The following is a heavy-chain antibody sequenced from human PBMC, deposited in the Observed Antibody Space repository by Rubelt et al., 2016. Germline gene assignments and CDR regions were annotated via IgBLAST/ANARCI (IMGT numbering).Heavy chain of an antibody. CDR3: AGSRGGAVDY. D-gene: IGHD3-10*01. J-gene: IGHJ4*02. CDR2: TYYRSKWYN. CDR1: GDSVSSDSAA. V-gene: IGHV6-1*01. Sequence: QVQLQQSGPGLVKPSQTLSLTCAISGDSVSSDSAAWSWIRQSPSRGLEWLGRTYYRSKWYNEYEVFMKSRKTINPDPSKYQSSLQLNSVTPEDTAVYYCAGSRGGAVDYWDQGTLVTVSS.